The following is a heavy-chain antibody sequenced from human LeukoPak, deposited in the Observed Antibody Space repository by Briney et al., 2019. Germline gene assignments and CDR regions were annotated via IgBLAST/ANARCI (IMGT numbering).Heavy chain of an antibody. V-gene: IGHV4-34*01. Sequence: SETLSLTCAVYGGSFSGYYWSWIRQPPGKGLEWIGEINHSGSTNYNPSLKSRVTISVDTSKNQFSLKLSSVTAADTAVYYCARGTHYYDSSGYYPDAFDIWGQGTMVTVSS. J-gene: IGHJ3*02. CDR2: INHSGST. D-gene: IGHD3-22*01. CDR1: GGSFSGYY. CDR3: ARGTHYYDSSGYYPDAFDI.